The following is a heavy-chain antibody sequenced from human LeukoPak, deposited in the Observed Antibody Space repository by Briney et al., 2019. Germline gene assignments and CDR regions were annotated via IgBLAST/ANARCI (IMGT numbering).Heavy chain of an antibody. Sequence: SVKVSCKASGGTFSSYAISWVRQAPGQGLEWMGRIIPILGIANYAQKFQGRVTITADKSTSTAYMELSSLRSEDTAVYYCARDSGNWGQFDYWGQGTLVTVSS. CDR1: GGTFSSYA. D-gene: IGHD7-27*01. CDR2: IIPILGIA. CDR3: ARDSGNWGQFDY. V-gene: IGHV1-69*04. J-gene: IGHJ4*02.